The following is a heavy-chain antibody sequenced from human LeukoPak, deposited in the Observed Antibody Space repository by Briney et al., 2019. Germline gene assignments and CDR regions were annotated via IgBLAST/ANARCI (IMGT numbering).Heavy chain of an antibody. Sequence: GGSLRLSCAASGFTFDDYAMHWVRQAPGRGLEWVSGISWNSGSIGYADSVKGRFTISRDNAKNSLYLQMNSLRAEDTALYYCAKDIAAAGPYYFDYWGQGTLVTVSS. J-gene: IGHJ4*02. CDR2: ISWNSGSI. CDR3: AKDIAAAGPYYFDY. V-gene: IGHV3-9*01. CDR1: GFTFDDYA. D-gene: IGHD6-13*01.